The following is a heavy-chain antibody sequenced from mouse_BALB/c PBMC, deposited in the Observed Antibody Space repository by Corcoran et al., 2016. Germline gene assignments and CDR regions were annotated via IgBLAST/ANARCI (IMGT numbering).Heavy chain of an antibody. D-gene: IGHD2-10*01. V-gene: IGHV14-3*02. Sequence: EVQLQQSGAELVKPGASVKLSCTASGFNIKDTYMHWVKQRPEQGLEWIGRIDPANGNTKYDPKFQGKATITADTSSNTAYLQLSSLTSEDTAVYYCARSYYGNSWFAYWGQGTLVTVSA. J-gene: IGHJ3*01. CDR3: ARSYYGNSWFAY. CDR1: GFNIKDTY. CDR2: IDPANGNT.